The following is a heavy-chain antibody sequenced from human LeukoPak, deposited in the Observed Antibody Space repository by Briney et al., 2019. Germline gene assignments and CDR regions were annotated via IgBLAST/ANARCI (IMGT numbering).Heavy chain of an antibody. D-gene: IGHD5-12*01. CDR1: GGSISSSSYY. Sequence: SETLSLTCTVSGGSISSSSYYWGWIRQPPGKGLEWIGSIYYSGSTYYNPSLKSRVTISVDTSKNQFSLKLSSVTAADTAVYYCARDGLYSGYDYMVGWFDPWGQGTLVTVSS. J-gene: IGHJ5*02. V-gene: IGHV4-39*07. CDR2: IYYSGST. CDR3: ARDGLYSGYDYMVGWFDP.